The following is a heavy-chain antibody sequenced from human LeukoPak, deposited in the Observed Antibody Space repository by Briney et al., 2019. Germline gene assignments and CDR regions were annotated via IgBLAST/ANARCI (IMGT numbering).Heavy chain of an antibody. J-gene: IGHJ4*02. V-gene: IGHV1-24*01. Sequence: VASVKVSCKVSGYTLTELSMHWVRRAPGKGLEWMGGFDPEDGKTIYAQKFQGRVTMTEDTSTDTAYMELSSLRSEDTAVYYCATRTPYGSGSYAVDYWGQGTLVTVSS. D-gene: IGHD3-10*01. CDR3: ATRTPYGSGSYAVDY. CDR2: FDPEDGKT. CDR1: GYTLTELS.